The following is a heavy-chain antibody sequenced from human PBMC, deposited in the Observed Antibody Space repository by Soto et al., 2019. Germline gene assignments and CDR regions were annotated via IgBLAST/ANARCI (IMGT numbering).Heavy chain of an antibody. CDR1: GFTFSNAW. CDR2: INSDGSST. D-gene: IGHD6-6*01. Sequence: GGSLRLSCAASGFTFSNAWMQWVRQAPGKGLVWVSWINSDGSSTSYADSVKGRFTISRDNAKNTLYLQMNSLRAEDTAVYHCASGGSSLNFDSWGQGTLVTVS. V-gene: IGHV3-74*01. CDR3: ASGGSSLNFDS. J-gene: IGHJ4*02.